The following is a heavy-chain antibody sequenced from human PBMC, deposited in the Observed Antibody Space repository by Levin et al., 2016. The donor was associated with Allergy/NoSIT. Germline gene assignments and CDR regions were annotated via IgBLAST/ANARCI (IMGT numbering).Heavy chain of an antibody. CDR3: ARVSRSKAYYYGMDV. D-gene: IGHD6-13*01. CDR2: INPFNGET. J-gene: IGHJ6*02. Sequence: VRQMPGKGLEWMGWINPFNGETNYVQNLQGRVIMTTHASTNTAYMELRSLRSDDTALYYCARVSRSKAYYYGMDVWGQGTTVTVSS. V-gene: IGHV1-18*01.